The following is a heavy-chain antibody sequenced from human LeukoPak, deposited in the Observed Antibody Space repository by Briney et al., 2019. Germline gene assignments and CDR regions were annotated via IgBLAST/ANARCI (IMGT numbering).Heavy chain of an antibody. V-gene: IGHV4-59*01. CDR2: IYYSGST. CDR3: ARDGTQLWNFDY. D-gene: IGHD5-18*01. Sequence: PSETLSLTCTVSGDSISSYYWSWIRQPPGKGLEWIGYIYYSGSTNYNPSLKSRVTISVDTSKNQFSLKLSSVTAADTAVYYCARDGTQLWNFDYWSQGTLVTVSS. J-gene: IGHJ4*02. CDR1: GDSISSYY.